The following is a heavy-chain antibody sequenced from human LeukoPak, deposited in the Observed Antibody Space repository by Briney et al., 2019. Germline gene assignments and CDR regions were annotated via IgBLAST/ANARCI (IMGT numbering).Heavy chain of an antibody. D-gene: IGHD2-2*01. CDR2: INPSGGST. Sequence: ASVKVSCKASGYTFTGYYMHWVRQAPGQGLEWMGIINPSGGSTSYAQKFQGRVTMTRDMSTSTVYVELSSLRSEDTAVYYCARDLGYDYYFDYWGQGTLVTVSS. V-gene: IGHV1-46*01. J-gene: IGHJ4*02. CDR3: ARDLGYDYYFDY. CDR1: GYTFTGYY.